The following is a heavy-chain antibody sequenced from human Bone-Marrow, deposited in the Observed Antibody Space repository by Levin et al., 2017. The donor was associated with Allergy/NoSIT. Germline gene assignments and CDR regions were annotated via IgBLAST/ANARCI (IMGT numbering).Heavy chain of an antibody. D-gene: IGHD2-21*02. CDR3: VRDIGAEYCGSDCYFDY. J-gene: IGHJ4*02. CDR2: IWYDGSNE. CDR1: GFTFRSHA. V-gene: IGHV3-33*01. Sequence: GGSLRLSCAASGFTFRSHAMYWVRQAPGKGLEWVALIWYDGSNEFYADSVKGRFTISRDNSKNTLYLQMNNLRAEDTAVYYCVRDIGAEYCGSDCYFDYWGQGALVTVSS.